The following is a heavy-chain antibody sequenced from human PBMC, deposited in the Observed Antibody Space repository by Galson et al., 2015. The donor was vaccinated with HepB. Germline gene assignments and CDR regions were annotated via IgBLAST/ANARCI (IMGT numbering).Heavy chain of an antibody. CDR1: GFTFSSYA. J-gene: IGHJ6*02. Sequence: SLRLSCAASGFTFSSYAMSWVRQAPGKGLEWVSAISGSGGSTYYADSVKGRFTISRDNSKNTLYLQMNSLRAEDTAVYYCAKEPITIVPEVNKAAFDVWGQGTTVTVSS. D-gene: IGHD3-10*01. CDR3: AKEPITIVPEVNKAAFDV. V-gene: IGHV3-23*01. CDR2: ISGSGGST.